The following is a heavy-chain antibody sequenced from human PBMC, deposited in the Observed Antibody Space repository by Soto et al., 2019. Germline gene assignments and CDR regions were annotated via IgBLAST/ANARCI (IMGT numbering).Heavy chain of an antibody. Sequence: QVQLVQSGAEVKKPGASVKVSCKASGYTFTSYDIIWVRQATGQGLEWMGWMNPSTGNTDSAEKFQGRLTITRNTSIRTVYMELSSLSLEDTAVYYCARGRIIVAGGFDPWGQGTLVTVSS. CDR3: ARGRIIVAGGFDP. D-gene: IGHD6-19*01. CDR1: GYTFTSYD. CDR2: MNPSTGNT. V-gene: IGHV1-8*01. J-gene: IGHJ5*02.